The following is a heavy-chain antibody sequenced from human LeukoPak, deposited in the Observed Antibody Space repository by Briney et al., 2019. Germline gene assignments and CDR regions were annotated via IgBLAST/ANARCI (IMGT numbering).Heavy chain of an antibody. CDR1: GGSFSGYY. CDR2: INHSGSN. V-gene: IGHV4-34*01. Sequence: ASETLSLTCAVYGGSFSGYYWSWLRQPPGKGLEWIGEINHSGSNNYNPSLKSRVTISVDTSKNQFSLKLSSVTAADTAVYYCARATMIVVVPNRTRDFDYWGQGTLVTVSS. CDR3: ARATMIVVVPNRTRDFDY. J-gene: IGHJ4*02. D-gene: IGHD3-22*01.